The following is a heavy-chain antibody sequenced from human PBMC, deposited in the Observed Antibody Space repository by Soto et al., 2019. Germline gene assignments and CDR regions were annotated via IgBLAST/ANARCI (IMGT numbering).Heavy chain of an antibody. CDR1: GGSISRGGYS. J-gene: IGHJ5*02. V-gene: IGHV4-30-2*01. CDR2: IYHSGST. Sequence: SEPLSLTWGVSGGSISRGGYSWSWIRQPPGKGLEWIGYIYHSGSTYYNPSLKSRVTISVDRSKNQFSLKLSSVTAADTAVYYCARVPGPWGQGTLVT. CDR3: ARVPGP.